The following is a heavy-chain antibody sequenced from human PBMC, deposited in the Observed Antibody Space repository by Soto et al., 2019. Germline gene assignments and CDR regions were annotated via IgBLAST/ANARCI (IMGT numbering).Heavy chain of an antibody. CDR2: IYYNGGT. J-gene: IGHJ6*02. CDR3: ARVVSPRRGWGYYGLDV. V-gene: IGHV4-59*01. D-gene: IGHD1-26*01. CDR1: GGSISGYY. Sequence: SETLSLTCTVSGGSISGYYWSWIRQPPGKGLEWIGYIYYNGGTNYNPSLKSRVTFSVDPPKNQFSLKRSSVTAADTAVYYCARVVSPRRGWGYYGLDVWGQGTTVTVSS.